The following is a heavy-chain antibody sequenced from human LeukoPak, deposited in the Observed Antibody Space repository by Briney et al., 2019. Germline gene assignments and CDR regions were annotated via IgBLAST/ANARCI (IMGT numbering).Heavy chain of an antibody. CDR2: INPSGGST. V-gene: IGHV1-46*01. J-gene: IGHJ6*03. CDR1: GYTFTSYY. Sequence: ASVKVSCKASGYTFTSYYMHWVRQAPGEGLEWMGIINPSGGSTSYAQKFQGRVTMTRDMSTSTVYMELSSLRSEDTAVYYCARVSISQSRYYYYYMDVWGKGTTVTISS. CDR3: ARVSISQSRYYYYYMDV.